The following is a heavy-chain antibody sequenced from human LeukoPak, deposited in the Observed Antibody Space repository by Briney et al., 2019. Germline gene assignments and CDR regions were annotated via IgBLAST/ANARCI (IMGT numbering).Heavy chain of an antibody. CDR2: ISGGGATT. CDR3: ARSTGYSTTGRDFDS. J-gene: IGHJ4*02. Sequence: GGSLRLSCAASGFTFSSYAMSWLRQAPGKGLEWVSDISGGGATTFYADSVKGRFTISRDNSKNTLYLQLGSLRAEDTAVYYCARSTGYSTTGRDFDSWGRGTLVTVSS. D-gene: IGHD6-13*01. CDR1: GFTFSSYA. V-gene: IGHV3-23*01.